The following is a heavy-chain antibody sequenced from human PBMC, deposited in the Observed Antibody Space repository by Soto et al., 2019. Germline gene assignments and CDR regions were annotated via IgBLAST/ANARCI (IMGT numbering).Heavy chain of an antibody. CDR2: VSAYNGER. J-gene: IGHJ4*01. CDR3: SRGTSIPASGDY. V-gene: IGHV1-18*01. Sequence: ASVKVSCKASGYTFTNYGINWVRQAPGQGLEWLGWVSAYNGERRYTQRVQARVIMTTDTSTTTAYMELRSLRSDDTAVYYCSRGTSIPASGDYWGQGTLVTVSS. CDR1: GYTFTNYG. D-gene: IGHD6-6*01.